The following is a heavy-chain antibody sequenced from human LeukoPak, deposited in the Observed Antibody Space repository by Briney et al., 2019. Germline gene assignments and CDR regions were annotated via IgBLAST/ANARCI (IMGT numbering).Heavy chain of an antibody. D-gene: IGHD4-17*01. V-gene: IGHV3-21*01. Sequence: GGSLRLSCAASGFTFSSYSMNWVRQAPGKGLEWVSSISSSSSYIYYADSVKGRFTISRDNAKNSLYLQMNSLRAEDTAVYCCARDLYGDYAFDYWGQGTLVTVSS. CDR1: GFTFSSYS. CDR2: ISSSSSYI. J-gene: IGHJ4*02. CDR3: ARDLYGDYAFDY.